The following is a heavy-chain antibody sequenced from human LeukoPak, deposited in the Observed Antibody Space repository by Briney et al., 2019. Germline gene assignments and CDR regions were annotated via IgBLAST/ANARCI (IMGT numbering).Heavy chain of an antibody. CDR2: IKQDGSEK. CDR1: GFTFRNYV. D-gene: IGHD6-19*01. CDR3: ASHGYSSGWYYFDY. Sequence: PGGSLRLSCAASGFTFRNYVIHWVRQAPGKGLEWVANIKQDGSEKYYVDSVKGRFAISRDNAKNSLYLQMNSLRAEDTAVYYCASHGYSSGWYYFDYWGQGTLVTVSS. J-gene: IGHJ4*02. V-gene: IGHV3-7*01.